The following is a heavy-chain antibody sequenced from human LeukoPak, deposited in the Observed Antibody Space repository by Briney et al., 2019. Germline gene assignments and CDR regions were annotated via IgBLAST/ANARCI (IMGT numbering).Heavy chain of an antibody. Sequence: SEILSLTCAVYGGSFSGYYWSWIRQPPGKGLEWIGEINHSGSTNYNPSLKSRVTISVDTSKNQFSLKLSSVTAADTAVYYCARSSSWYANPFDYWGQGALVTVSS. CDR3: ARSSSWYANPFDY. CDR2: INHSGST. J-gene: IGHJ4*02. CDR1: GGSFSGYY. V-gene: IGHV4-34*01. D-gene: IGHD6-13*01.